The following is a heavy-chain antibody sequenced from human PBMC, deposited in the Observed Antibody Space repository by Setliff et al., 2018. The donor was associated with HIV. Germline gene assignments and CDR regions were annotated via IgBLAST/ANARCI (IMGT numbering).Heavy chain of an antibody. CDR1: GFTFSSYA. D-gene: IGHD1-26*01. J-gene: IGHJ4*02. CDR3: ARDDPAGGIDY. CDR2: ISYAGFDGSSK. V-gene: IGHV3-30*04. Sequence: LSCAASGFTFSSYAMHWVRQAPGKGLEWVADISYAGFDGSSKYYADSVKGRFTISRDDSKNTLYLQMNSLRPEDTAVYYCARDDPAGGIDYWGQGTLVTVSS.